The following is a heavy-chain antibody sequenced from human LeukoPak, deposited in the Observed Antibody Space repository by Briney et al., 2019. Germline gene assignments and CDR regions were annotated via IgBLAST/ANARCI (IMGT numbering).Heavy chain of an antibody. Sequence: PSETLSLTCTVSGGSISSGDYYWSWIRQPPGKGLEWIGYIYYSGSTYYNPSLKSRVTISVDTSKNQFSLKLSSVTAADTAVYSCARNIVVVPAAIRHAFDIWGQGTMVTVSS. CDR1: GGSISSGDYY. V-gene: IGHV4-30-4*08. J-gene: IGHJ3*02. CDR2: IYYSGST. D-gene: IGHD2-2*02. CDR3: ARNIVVVPAAIRHAFDI.